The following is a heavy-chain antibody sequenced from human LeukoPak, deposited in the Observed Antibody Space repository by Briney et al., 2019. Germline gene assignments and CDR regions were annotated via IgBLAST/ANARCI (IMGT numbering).Heavy chain of an antibody. CDR2: INPSGGST. J-gene: IGHJ3*02. CDR1: GYTFTSYY. CDR3: ARADGRKDAFDI. Sequence: GASVKVSCKASGYTFTSYYMHWVRQAPGQGLEWMGIINPSGGSTSYAQKFQGRVTMTRDTSTSTVYMELSGLRSEDTALYYCARADGRKDAFDIWGPGTLVTVSS. V-gene: IGHV1-46*01.